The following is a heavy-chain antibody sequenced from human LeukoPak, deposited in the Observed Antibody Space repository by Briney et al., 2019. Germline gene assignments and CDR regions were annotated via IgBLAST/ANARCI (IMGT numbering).Heavy chain of an antibody. CDR1: GFSFSKYW. D-gene: IGHD3-9*01. V-gene: IGHV3-74*01. J-gene: IGHJ4*02. Sequence: GGSLRLSCAASGFSFSKYWMHWVRQAPGEGLVWVARIKEDGTYTSYADSVKGRFTISRDNARNTVFLQMNSLRAEDTAVYYCARDFDMGITPGDDFDFWGQGTLVTVSS. CDR2: IKEDGTYT. CDR3: ARDFDMGITPGDDFDF.